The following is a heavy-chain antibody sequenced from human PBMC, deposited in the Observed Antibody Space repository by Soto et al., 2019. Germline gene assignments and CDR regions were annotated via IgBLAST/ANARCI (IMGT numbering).Heavy chain of an antibody. CDR3: ARDVTTYCGGDCYSYYFDY. D-gene: IGHD2-21*02. J-gene: IGHJ4*02. V-gene: IGHV4-4*07. Sequence: PSETLSLTCTVSGGSISSYYWSWIRQPAGKGLEWIGRIYTSGSTNYNPSLKSRVTMSVDTSKNQFSLKLSSVTAADTAVYYCARDVTTYCGGDCYSYYFDYWGQGTLVTVSS. CDR2: IYTSGST. CDR1: GGSISSYY.